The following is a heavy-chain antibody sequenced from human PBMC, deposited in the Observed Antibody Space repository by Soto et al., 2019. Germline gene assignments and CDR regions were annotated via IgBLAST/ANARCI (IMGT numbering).Heavy chain of an antibody. CDR2: IYYSGNT. D-gene: IGHD3-9*01. J-gene: IGHJ4*02. V-gene: IGHV4-39*01. CDR3: ARHFSVDHFDY. Sequence: PSETLSLTCTVSGDSLTSNSYFWAWIRQPPGKGLEWIGSIYYSGNTYHNPSLKSRVTISVDRSNNQFSLKLTSVTAADTAVYYCARHFSVDHFDYWGQGALVTVSS. CDR1: GDSLTSNSYF.